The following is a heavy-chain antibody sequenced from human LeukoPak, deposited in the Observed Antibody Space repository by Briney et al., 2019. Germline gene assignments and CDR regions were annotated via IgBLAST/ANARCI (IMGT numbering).Heavy chain of an antibody. V-gene: IGHV4-59*01. CDR1: GGSISSYY. D-gene: IGHD7-27*01. J-gene: IGHJ3*02. CDR2: IYYSGST. CDR3: ARVAAPWGAFDI. Sequence: SETLSLTCTVSGGSISSYYWSWIRQPPGKGLEWIGYIYYSGSTNYNPSLKSRVTISVDTSKNQSSLKLSSVTAADTAVYYCARVAAPWGAFDIWGQGTMVTVSS.